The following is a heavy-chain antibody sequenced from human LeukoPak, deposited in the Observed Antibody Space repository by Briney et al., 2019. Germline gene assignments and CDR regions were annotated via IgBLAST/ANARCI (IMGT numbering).Heavy chain of an antibody. CDR2: ISYNGRGT. J-gene: IGHJ4*02. Sequence: GGSLRLSCEVSGFTFSSYAMHWVRQAPGKGLEYVSAISYNGRGTHYAHSVKGRFTISRDNSKNTLYLQMGSLRAEDTAVYYCARDSSKGDYVFDYWGQGTLVTVSS. D-gene: IGHD4-17*01. CDR1: GFTFSSYA. CDR3: ARDSSKGDYVFDY. V-gene: IGHV3-64*01.